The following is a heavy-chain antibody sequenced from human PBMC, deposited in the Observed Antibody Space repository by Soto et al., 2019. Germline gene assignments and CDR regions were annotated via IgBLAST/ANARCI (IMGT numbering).Heavy chain of an antibody. CDR2: VSPYNRNT. J-gene: IGHJ4*01. CDR3: ARGPFGGPYFFEY. V-gene: IGHV1-18*01. Sequence: ASVKVSCKASAYTFTSYGINWVRQAPGQGLEWMGWVSPYNRNTNYAQKLQGRVTMTPDTSTSTAYMELRSLRSDDTAVYYCARGPFGGPYFFEYWGLGTLVTVSS. CDR1: AYTFTSYG. D-gene: IGHD3-10*01.